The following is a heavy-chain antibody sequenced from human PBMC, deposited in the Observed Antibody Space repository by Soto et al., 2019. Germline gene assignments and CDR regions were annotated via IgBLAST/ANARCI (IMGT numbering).Heavy chain of an antibody. CDR2: ISSSSSYI. CDR3: ARDHAYYDFWSGYQVYDYYGMDV. D-gene: IGHD3-3*01. CDR1: GFTFSSYS. V-gene: IGHV3-21*01. Sequence: EVQLVESGGGLVKPGGSLRLSCAASGFTFSSYSMNWIRQAPGKGLEWVSSISSSSSYIYYADSVKGGFTISRDNAKNSLYLQMNSLRAEDTAVYYCARDHAYYDFWSGYQVYDYYGMDVWGQGTTVNVSS. J-gene: IGHJ6*02.